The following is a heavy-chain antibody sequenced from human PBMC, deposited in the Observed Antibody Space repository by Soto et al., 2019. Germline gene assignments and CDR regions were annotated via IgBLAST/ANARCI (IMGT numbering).Heavy chain of an antibody. CDR3: ARAPCFRGARHYYYGTDV. V-gene: IGHV1-69*01. Sequence: QVPLVQSGAAVKKPGSSVKVSCQASGGTFSSYAISWVRQAPGQGLGWMGGIIPILGTANYAPKFQGKVTITAEESASTAYSDSSSLRSEDTAVYYGARAPCFRGARHYYYGTDVCCQGTTVTVS. CDR2: IIPILGTA. CDR1: GGTFSSYA. J-gene: IGHJ6*02. D-gene: IGHD3-10*01.